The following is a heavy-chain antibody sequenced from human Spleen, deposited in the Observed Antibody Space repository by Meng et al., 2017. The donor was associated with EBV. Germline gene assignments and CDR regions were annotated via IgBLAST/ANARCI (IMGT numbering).Heavy chain of an antibody. CDR3: ARGVEMATSVAYFDY. D-gene: IGHD5-24*01. CDR1: GYTFTSYS. J-gene: IGHJ4*02. V-gene: IGHV1-3*01. CDR2: INADYGNT. Sequence: QGQVWQSGGEGKKPVASGKVSCNASGYTFTSYSMHWVRQAPGQRLEWMGWINADYGNTKYSQKFQGRVTITRDTSASTAYMEVSSLISEDTAVYYCARGVEMATSVAYFDYWGQGTLVTVSS.